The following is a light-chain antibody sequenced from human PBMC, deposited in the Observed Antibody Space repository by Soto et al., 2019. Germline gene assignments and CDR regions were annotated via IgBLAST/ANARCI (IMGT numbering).Light chain of an antibody. CDR3: QQSYSAPRT. Sequence: DIQMTQSPSSLSASVGDRVTITCRASQSISSYLNWYQQKPGKAPKLLIYAASSLQSGVPSRFSGSGSGTDFTLIISSLQPEDFATYYCQQSYSAPRTFGQGTKLEI. CDR2: AAS. J-gene: IGKJ2*01. V-gene: IGKV1-39*01. CDR1: QSISSY.